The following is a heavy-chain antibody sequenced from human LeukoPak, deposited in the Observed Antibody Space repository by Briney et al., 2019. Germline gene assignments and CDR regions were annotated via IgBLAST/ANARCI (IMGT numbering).Heavy chain of an antibody. Sequence: ASVKVSCKASGHTFTSYDINWVRQATGQGLEWMGWMNPNSGNTGYAQKFQGRVTITRNTSISTAYMELSSLRSEDTAVYYCARGEMATIKFDYWGQGTLVTVSS. J-gene: IGHJ4*02. CDR3: ARGEMATIKFDY. CDR2: MNPNSGNT. D-gene: IGHD5-24*01. V-gene: IGHV1-8*03. CDR1: GHTFTSYD.